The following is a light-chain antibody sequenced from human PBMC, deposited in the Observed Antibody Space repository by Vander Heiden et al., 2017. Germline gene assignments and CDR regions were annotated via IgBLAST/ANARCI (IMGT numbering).Light chain of an antibody. V-gene: IGLV3-1*01. CDR2: QDS. J-gene: IGLJ2*01. Sequence: SYELTQPPSVPVSPGRTATITCSGDKVGDKYACWYQQKPGQSPVLVIYQDSKRPSGIPERFSGSNSGNTATLTISGTQAMDEADYYCQAWDSSTVVFGGGTKLTVL. CDR1: KVGDKY. CDR3: QAWDSSTVV.